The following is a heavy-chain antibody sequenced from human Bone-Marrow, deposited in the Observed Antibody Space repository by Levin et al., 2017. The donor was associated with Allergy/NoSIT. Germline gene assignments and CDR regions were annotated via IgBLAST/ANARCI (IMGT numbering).Heavy chain of an antibody. J-gene: IGHJ5*02. CDR3: ARDPGRTTNNWFDP. CDR1: GFTFSSYG. V-gene: IGHV3-33*01. Sequence: GGSLRLSCAASGFTFSSYGMHWVRQAPGKGLEWVAVIWYDGSNKYYADSVKGRFTISRDNSKNTLYLQMNSLRAEDTAVYYCARDPGRTTNNWFDPWGQGTLVTVSS. D-gene: IGHD1-7*01. CDR2: IWYDGSNK.